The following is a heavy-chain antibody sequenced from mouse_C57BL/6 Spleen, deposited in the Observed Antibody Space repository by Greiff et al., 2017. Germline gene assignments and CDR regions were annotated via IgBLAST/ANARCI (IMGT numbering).Heavy chain of an antibody. CDR3: ARSGGNYGNFDV. Sequence: QVQLQLPGAELVRPGSSVKLSCKASGYTFTSYWMHWVKQRPIQGLEWIGNIDPSDSETHYNQKFKDKATLTVDKSSSTAYMQLSSLTSEDSAVYYCARSGGNYGNFDVWGTGTTVTVSS. CDR2: IDPSDSET. D-gene: IGHD2-1*01. CDR1: GYTFTSYW. V-gene: IGHV1-52*01. J-gene: IGHJ1*03.